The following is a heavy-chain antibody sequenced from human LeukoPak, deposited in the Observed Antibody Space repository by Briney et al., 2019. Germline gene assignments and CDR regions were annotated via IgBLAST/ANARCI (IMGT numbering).Heavy chain of an antibody. Sequence: ASVKVSCKASGYTFTDYYIHWVRQAPGQGLEWMGWISPHSGDTNSAQKFQDRVTMTRDTSISIAYMELSSLRSDDTAVYYCARAPGYGSGQWGQGTLVTVSS. CDR1: GYTFTDYY. J-gene: IGHJ4*02. CDR2: ISPHSGDT. V-gene: IGHV1-2*02. D-gene: IGHD3-10*01. CDR3: ARAPGYGSGQ.